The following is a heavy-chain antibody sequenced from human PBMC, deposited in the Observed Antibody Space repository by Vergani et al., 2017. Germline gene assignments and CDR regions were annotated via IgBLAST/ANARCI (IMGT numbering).Heavy chain of an antibody. CDR2: IIPIFGTA. D-gene: IGHD2-15*01. J-gene: IGHJ3*02. CDR3: ARDRPASIVVGGHSPDAFDI. V-gene: IGHV1-69*01. Sequence: QVQLVQSGAEVKKPGSSVKVSCKASGGTFSSYAISWVRQAPGQGLEWMGGIIPIFGTANYAQKFQGRVTITADESTSTAYMELSSLRSEDRAVYYCARDRPASIVVGGHSPDAFDIWGQGTMVTVSS. CDR1: GGTFSSYA.